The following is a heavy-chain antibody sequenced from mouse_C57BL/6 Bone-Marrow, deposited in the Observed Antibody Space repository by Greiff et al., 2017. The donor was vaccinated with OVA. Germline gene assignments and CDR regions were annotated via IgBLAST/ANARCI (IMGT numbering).Heavy chain of an antibody. Sequence: EVKLVESGGGLVKPGGSLKLSCAASGFTFSDYGMHWVRQAPEKGLEWVAYISSGSSTIYYADTVKGRFTISRDNAKNTLFLQMTSLRSEDTAMYYCARHDWFAYWGQGTLVTVSA. CDR3: ARHDWFAY. CDR1: GFTFSDYG. CDR2: ISSGSSTI. V-gene: IGHV5-17*01. J-gene: IGHJ3*01.